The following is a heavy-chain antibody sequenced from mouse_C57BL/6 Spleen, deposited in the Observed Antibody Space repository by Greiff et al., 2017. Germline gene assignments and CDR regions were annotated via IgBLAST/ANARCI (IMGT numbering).Heavy chain of an antibody. Sequence: VKLQESGAELARPGASVKLSCKASGYTFTSYGISWVKQRTGQGLEWIGEIYPRSGNTYYNEKFKGKATLTADKSSSTAYMELRSLTSEDSAVYFCARGYSNYPLNYWGQGTTLTVSS. V-gene: IGHV1-81*01. CDR3: ARGYSNYPLNY. CDR2: IYPRSGNT. D-gene: IGHD2-5*01. CDR1: GYTFTSYG. J-gene: IGHJ2*01.